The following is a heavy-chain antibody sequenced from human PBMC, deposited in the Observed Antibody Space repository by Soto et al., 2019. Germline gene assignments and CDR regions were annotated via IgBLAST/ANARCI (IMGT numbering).Heavy chain of an antibody. V-gene: IGHV4-59*11. CDR1: GTSMSGHF. CDR2: GYYSGST. J-gene: IGHJ5*02. CDR3: ARGVYLSLVRTGWFDP. Sequence: SETLSLTCTVSGTSMSGHFWSWMRQPPGKGLEWIGYGYYSGSTLYNPSLKSRVTISLDTSKNHFSLRLNSVTSADTAVYYCARGVYLSLVRTGWFDPWGQRTLVTVSS. D-gene: IGHD3-10*01.